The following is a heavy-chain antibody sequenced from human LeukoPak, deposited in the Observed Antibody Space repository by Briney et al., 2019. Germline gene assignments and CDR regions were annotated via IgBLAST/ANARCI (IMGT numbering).Heavy chain of an antibody. CDR1: GGSFSGYY. Sequence: SETLSLTCAVSGGSFSGYYWSWIRQPQRPGLDLIGEINNSGSTNYNPSLKSRVTISVDTSKNQFSLKLSSVPAADTAGYYGARSGKIVVVPAADFDYWGQGTLVTVSS. CDR3: ARSGKIVVVPAADFDY. V-gene: IGHV4-34*01. J-gene: IGHJ4*02. CDR2: INNSGST. D-gene: IGHD2-2*01.